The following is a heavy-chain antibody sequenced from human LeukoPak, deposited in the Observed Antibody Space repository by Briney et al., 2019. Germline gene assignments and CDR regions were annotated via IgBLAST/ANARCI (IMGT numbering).Heavy chain of an antibody. CDR2: IYYSGST. Sequence: SETLSLTCTVSGGSISSYYWSWIRQPPGKGLEWIGYIYYSGSTNYNPSLKSRVTISVDTSKNQFSLKLSSVTAADTAVYHCARDRTTMVRGVKKYYYYGMDVWGQGTTVTVSS. J-gene: IGHJ6*02. CDR1: GGSISSYY. CDR3: ARDRTTMVRGVKKYYYYGMDV. V-gene: IGHV4-59*01. D-gene: IGHD3-10*01.